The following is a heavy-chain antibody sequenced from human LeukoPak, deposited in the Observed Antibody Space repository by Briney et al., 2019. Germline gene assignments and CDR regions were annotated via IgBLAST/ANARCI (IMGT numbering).Heavy chain of an antibody. CDR1: GGTFSSYG. Sequence: ASVKVSCKASGGTFSSYGISWVRQAPGQGLEWMGWISAYNGNTNYAQKLQGRVTMTTDTSTSTAYMELRSLRSDDTAVYYCARERGVVVAATPYFDYWGQGTLVTVSS. J-gene: IGHJ4*02. D-gene: IGHD2-15*01. CDR3: ARERGVVVAATPYFDY. CDR2: ISAYNGNT. V-gene: IGHV1-18*01.